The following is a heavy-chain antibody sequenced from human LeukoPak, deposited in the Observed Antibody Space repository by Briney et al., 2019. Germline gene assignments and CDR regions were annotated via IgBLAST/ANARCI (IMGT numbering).Heavy chain of an antibody. Sequence: PSETLSLTCTVSGGSISSSSYYWGWIRLPPGKGLEWIGYIYYNGSTNYNPSLKSRVTISVDTSKNQFSLKLSSVTAADTAVYYCARDPAHYYYDSSGYAFDIWGQGTMVTVSS. CDR1: GGSISSSSYY. J-gene: IGHJ3*02. D-gene: IGHD3-22*01. V-gene: IGHV4-61*01. CDR3: ARDPAHYYYDSSGYAFDI. CDR2: IYYNGST.